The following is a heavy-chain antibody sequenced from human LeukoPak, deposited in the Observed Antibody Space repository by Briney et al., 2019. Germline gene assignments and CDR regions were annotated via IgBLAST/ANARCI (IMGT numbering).Heavy chain of an antibody. V-gene: IGHV3-23*01. CDR1: GFTFSRYA. J-gene: IGHJ4*02. CDR3: ARDLDCGGDCYPGAGDY. CDR2: ISGSGGTT. Sequence: GGSLRLSCAASGFTFSRYAMTWVRQAPGKGLEWVSAISGSGGTTYYADSVKGRFTISRDNAKNSLYLQMNSLRAEDTAVYYCARDLDCGGDCYPGAGDYWGQGTLVTVSS. D-gene: IGHD2-21*02.